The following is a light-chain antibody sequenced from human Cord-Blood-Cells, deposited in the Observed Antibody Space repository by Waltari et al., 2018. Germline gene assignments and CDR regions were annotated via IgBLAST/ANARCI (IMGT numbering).Light chain of an antibody. Sequence: EIVMTQSPATLSVSPGERATLSCRASQGVSSNLAWYQQKPGQAPGPLIYGASTRATGIPARFSGSGSGTEFTLTISSLQSEDFAVYYGQQYKNWPPLTFGGGTKVEIK. J-gene: IGKJ4*01. V-gene: IGKV3-15*01. CDR3: QQYKNWPPLT. CDR2: GAS. CDR1: QGVSSN.